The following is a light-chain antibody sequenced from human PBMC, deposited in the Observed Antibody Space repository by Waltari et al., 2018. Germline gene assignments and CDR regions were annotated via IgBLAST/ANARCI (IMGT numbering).Light chain of an antibody. Sequence: EIVMTQSPATLSVSPGERATLSCRASQRVSSDLAWYQPKPGQAPRLLIFGASTRATGIPARFSGSGSGTEFTLTISSLQSEDFALYYCQQYNNWPPFTFGQGTKLEI. V-gene: IGKV3-15*01. J-gene: IGKJ2*01. CDR1: QRVSSD. CDR2: GAS. CDR3: QQYNNWPPFT.